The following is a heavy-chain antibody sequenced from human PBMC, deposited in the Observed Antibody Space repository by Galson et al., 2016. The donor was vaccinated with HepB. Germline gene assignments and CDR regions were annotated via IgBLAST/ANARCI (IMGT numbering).Heavy chain of an antibody. CDR1: GFTFNIYA. CDR3: AGYGGNSV. Sequence: SLRLSCAASGFTFNIYAMSWVRQAPGKGLEWVAAIAGRGNTYYADSVEGRFTISRDNARNTVYLQMNSLRTEDTAVYYCAGYGGNSVWGQGTLVTVSS. V-gene: IGHV3-23*01. CDR2: IAGRGNT. J-gene: IGHJ4*02. D-gene: IGHD4-23*01.